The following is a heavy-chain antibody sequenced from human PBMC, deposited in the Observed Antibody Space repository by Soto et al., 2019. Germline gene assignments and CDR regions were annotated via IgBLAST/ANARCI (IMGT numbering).Heavy chain of an antibody. D-gene: IGHD3-10*01. V-gene: IGHV4-34*01. CDR1: GGSFSGYY. CDR3: ARHKELPRAYYYGSGSPRYYMDV. CDR2: INHSGST. J-gene: IGHJ6*03. Sequence: PSETLSLTCAVYGGSFSGYYWSWIRQPPGKGLEWIGEINHSGSTNYNPSLKSRVTISVDTSKNQFSLKLSSVTAADTAVYFCARHKELPRAYYYGSGSPRYYMDVWGKGTTVTVSS.